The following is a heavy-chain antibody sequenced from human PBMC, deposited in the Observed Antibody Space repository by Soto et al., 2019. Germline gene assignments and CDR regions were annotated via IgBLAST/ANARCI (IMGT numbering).Heavy chain of an antibody. Sequence: QAQLQESGPGLVKPSETLSLTCTVSGGSITSKYWNWFRQSPEKGLEWIGYIDHSGTTNYNPSLISRVTISADTPNKQFSLNLCSVTAADTSMYYCATGGGWLPDKWGQGTLVTVSS. CDR2: IDHSGTT. CDR1: GGSITSKY. D-gene: IGHD5-12*01. V-gene: IGHV4-59*01. J-gene: IGHJ4*02. CDR3: ATGGGWLPDK.